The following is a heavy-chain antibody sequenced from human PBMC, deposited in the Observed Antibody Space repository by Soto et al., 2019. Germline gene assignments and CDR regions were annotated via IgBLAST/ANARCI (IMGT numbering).Heavy chain of an antibody. V-gene: IGHV1-69*01. CDR3: ARDCGIRAARPEGWFDP. CDR2: IIPIFGTA. Sequence: QVQLVQSGAEVKKPGSSVKVSCKASGGTFSSYAISWVRQAPGQGLEWMGGIIPIFGTANYAQKFQGRVTITADESTSTAYMELSSLRSEDTAVYYCARDCGIRAARPEGWFDPWGQGTLVTVSS. CDR1: GGTFSSYA. J-gene: IGHJ5*02. D-gene: IGHD6-6*01.